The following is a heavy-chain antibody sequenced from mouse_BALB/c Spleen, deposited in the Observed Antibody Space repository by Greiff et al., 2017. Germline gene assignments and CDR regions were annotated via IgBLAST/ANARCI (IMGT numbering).Heavy chain of an antibody. V-gene: IGHV5-4*02. CDR3: ARGTARGEFAY. D-gene: IGHD3-2*01. CDR2: ISDGGSYT. J-gene: IGHJ3*01. CDR1: GFTFSGYY. Sequence: EVKLMESGGGLVKPGGSLKLSCAASGFTFSGYYMYWVRQTPEKRLEWVATISDGGSYTYYPDSVKGRFTISRDNAKNNLYLQMSSLKSEDTAMYYCARGTARGEFAYWGQGTLVTVSA.